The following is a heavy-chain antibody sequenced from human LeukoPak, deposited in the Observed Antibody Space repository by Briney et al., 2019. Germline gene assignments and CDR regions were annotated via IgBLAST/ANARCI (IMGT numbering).Heavy chain of an antibody. D-gene: IGHD5-18*01. CDR2: IIPILGTA. V-gene: IGHV1-69*04. J-gene: IGHJ4*02. CDR3: AREVDTAMVTGFDY. CDR1: GGTFSSYA. Sequence: SVKVSCKASGGTFSSYAIGWVRQAPGQGLEWMGRIIPILGTANYAQKFQGRVTITADKSTSTAYMELSSLRSEDTAVYYCAREVDTAMVTGFDYWGQGTLVTVSS.